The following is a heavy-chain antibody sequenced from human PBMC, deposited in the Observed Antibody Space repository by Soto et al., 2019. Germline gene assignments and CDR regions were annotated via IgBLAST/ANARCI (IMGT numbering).Heavy chain of an antibody. CDR3: VRGSFGYYGP. Sequence: GGSLRLSCTTSGFSFGDYAMTWVRQAPGKGLEWVGFIRNPGYGGTTEYATSVKGRFIISRDDSMSSAYLQLNSLKVDDSAVYYCVRGSFGYYGPWGQGTLVT. D-gene: IGHD3-3*01. V-gene: IGHV3-49*04. CDR2: IRNPGYGGTT. J-gene: IGHJ5*02. CDR1: GFSFGDYA.